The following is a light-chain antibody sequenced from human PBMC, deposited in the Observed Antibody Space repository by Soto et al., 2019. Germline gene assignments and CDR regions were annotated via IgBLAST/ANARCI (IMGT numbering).Light chain of an antibody. CDR3: SSYTISNTRQIV. V-gene: IGLV2-14*03. CDR2: DVS. J-gene: IGLJ1*01. CDR1: SSDVGGYNY. Sequence: QSVLTQPASVSGSPGQSITISCTGTSSDVGGYNYVSWYQHHPGKAPKLIIYDVSNRPSGVSIRFSGSKSDNTASLTISGLQPEDEADYHCSSYTISNTRQIVFRTMTKVTVL.